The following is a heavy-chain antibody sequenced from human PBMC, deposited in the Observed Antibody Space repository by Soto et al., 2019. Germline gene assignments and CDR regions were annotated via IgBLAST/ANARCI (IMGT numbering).Heavy chain of an antibody. D-gene: IGHD2-21*02. CDR1: GGTFSSYA. V-gene: IGHV1-69*01. CDR3: ARDCGGDCFNAFDI. Sequence: QVQLVQSGAEVKKPGSSVKVSCKASGGTFSSYAISWVRQAPGQGLEWMGGIIPIFGTANYAQKFQGRVTITADESTSTAYMELSGLRSEYTAVYSCARDCGGDCFNAFDIWGQGTLVTVSS. J-gene: IGHJ3*02. CDR2: IIPIFGTA.